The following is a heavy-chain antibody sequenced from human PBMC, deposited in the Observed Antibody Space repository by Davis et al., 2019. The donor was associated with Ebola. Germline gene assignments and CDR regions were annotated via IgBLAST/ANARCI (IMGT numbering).Heavy chain of an antibody. CDR1: GYTFTSYA. CDR2: INTNTGNP. Sequence: AASVKVSCKASGYTFTSYAMNWVRQAPGQGLEWMGWINTNTGNPTYAQGFTGRFVFSLDTSVSTAYLQISSLKAEDTAVYYCARGDYYDSSGYYYVPSGMDFWGQGTQVTVSS. D-gene: IGHD3-22*01. V-gene: IGHV7-4-1*02. CDR3: ARGDYYDSSGYYYVPSGMDF. J-gene: IGHJ4*02.